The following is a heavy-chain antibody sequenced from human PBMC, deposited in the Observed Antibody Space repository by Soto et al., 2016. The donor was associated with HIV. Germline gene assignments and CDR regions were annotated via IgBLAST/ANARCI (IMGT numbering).Heavy chain of an antibody. CDR3: AKDLHDYSANDY. Sequence: EVQLLESGGGLVQPGGSLTVSCAASGFSFRSCAMNWFRQAPGKGLEWVSGIAHSGNSAHYADSVKGRFTISRDNSRNTLSLQMSTLRAEDTAIYFCAKDLHDYSANDYWGQGTLVTVSS. CDR2: IAHSGNSA. V-gene: IGHV3-23*01. CDR1: GFSFRSCA. D-gene: IGHD3-16*01. J-gene: IGHJ4*02.